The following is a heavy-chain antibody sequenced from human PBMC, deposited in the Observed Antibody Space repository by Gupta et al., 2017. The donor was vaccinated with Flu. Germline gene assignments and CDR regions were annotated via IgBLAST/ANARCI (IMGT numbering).Heavy chain of an antibody. V-gene: IGHV3-74*01. J-gene: IGHJ4*02. CDR1: GFTSSSYW. D-gene: IGHD6-13*01. CDR3: ASGAAADTPPDY. CDR2: INSDGSTT. Sequence: EVQLVESGGGLVQPGGSLRLSCAASGFTSSSYWLHWVRQAPGKGLVWVSHINSDGSTTSYADSVKGRFTISRDNAKNTLYLQMNSLRADDTAVYHCASGAAADTPPDYWGQGTLVTVSS.